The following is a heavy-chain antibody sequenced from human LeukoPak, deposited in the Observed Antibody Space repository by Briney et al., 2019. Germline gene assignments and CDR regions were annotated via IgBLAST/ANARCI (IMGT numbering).Heavy chain of an antibody. D-gene: IGHD5-18*01. CDR1: GFTVSSNY. J-gene: IGHJ6*04. CDR3: ARERYSYGYSYYYGMDV. Sequence: GGSLRLSVAASGFTVSSNYMSWFRQAPGKGLEGVSVIYSGGSTYYADSVKGRFTISRDNSKNTLYLQMNSLRAEDTAVYYCARERYSYGYSYYYGMDVWGKGTTVTVSS. V-gene: IGHV3-53*01. CDR2: IYSGGST.